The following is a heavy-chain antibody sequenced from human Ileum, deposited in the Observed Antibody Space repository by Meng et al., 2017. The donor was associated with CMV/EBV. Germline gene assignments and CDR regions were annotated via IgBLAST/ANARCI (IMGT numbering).Heavy chain of an antibody. D-gene: IGHD3-3*01. CDR2: INHGGSS. J-gene: IGHJ4*02. V-gene: IGHV4-34*01. CDR3: ARASPQRRFLSY. Sequence: HVNRQPWGAGLLKPSETLSLMCAVLGGSFSEYHWSWIRQPPGKGLEWIGEINHGGSSNYNPSLKSRVTISVDRSRNQVSLKLTSVTAADTAVYYCARASPQRRFLSYWGQGTLVTVSS. CDR1: GGSFSEYH.